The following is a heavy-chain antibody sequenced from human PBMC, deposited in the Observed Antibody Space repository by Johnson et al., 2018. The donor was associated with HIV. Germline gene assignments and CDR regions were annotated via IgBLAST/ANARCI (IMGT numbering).Heavy chain of an antibody. Sequence: QVQLVESGGGLIQPGGSLRFSCAGSGFTVSRSYMSWVRQAPGKGLEWVAFIRYDGSNKYYADSVKGRFTISRDNSKNTLYLQMNSLRAEDTAVYYCARTQWEQLLGAGASDFWGPGTLVTVSS. D-gene: IGHD1-26*01. J-gene: IGHJ3*01. CDR2: IRYDGSNK. V-gene: IGHV3-30*02. CDR3: ARTQWEQLLGAGASDF. CDR1: GFTVSRSY.